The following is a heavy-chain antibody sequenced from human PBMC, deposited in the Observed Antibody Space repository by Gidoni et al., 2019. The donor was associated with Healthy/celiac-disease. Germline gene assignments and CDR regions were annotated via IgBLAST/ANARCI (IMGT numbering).Heavy chain of an antibody. CDR1: GYSFTSYW. D-gene: IGHD6-19*01. CDR2: IYPGDSDT. CDR3: ARLLRGAVAAGLFDY. V-gene: IGHV5-51*01. J-gene: IGHJ4*02. Sequence: EVQLVQSGAELKKPGESLKFSCKGSGYSFTSYWIGWVRQMPGKGLEWMGIIYPGDSDTRYSPSFQGQVTISADKSISTAYLQWSSLKASDTAMYYCARLLRGAVAAGLFDYWGQGTLVTVSS.